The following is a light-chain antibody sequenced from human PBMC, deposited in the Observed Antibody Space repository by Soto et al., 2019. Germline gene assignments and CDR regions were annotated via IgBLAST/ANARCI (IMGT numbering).Light chain of an antibody. J-gene: IGKJ4*01. CDR2: GAS. V-gene: IGKV3-20*01. CDR3: QQYGSPLT. CDR1: QSVSSSY. Sequence: EIVLTQSPGTLSLSPGERATLSCRASQSVSSSYLAWYQQKPGQAPRLLIYGASSRATGIPDRFSGSGSGTDFTLTISRLEPGDFAVYYCQQYGSPLTFGGGTKVEIK.